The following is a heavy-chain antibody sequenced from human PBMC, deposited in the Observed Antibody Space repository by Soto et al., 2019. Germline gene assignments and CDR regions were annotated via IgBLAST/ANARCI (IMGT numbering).Heavy chain of an antibody. V-gene: IGHV4-31*03. D-gene: IGHD1-26*01. CDR2: IYYLGRT. J-gene: IGHJ3*02. CDR1: GDSINSVGYY. CDR3: ARESWDLLHAFDI. Sequence: SETLSLTCTVSGDSINSVGYYWSWIHQHPGKGLEWIGYIYYLGRTYYNPSLKSRLTISLDTSNNQFSLKLSSVTAADTAVYYCARESWDLLHAFDIWGQGSMVTVSS.